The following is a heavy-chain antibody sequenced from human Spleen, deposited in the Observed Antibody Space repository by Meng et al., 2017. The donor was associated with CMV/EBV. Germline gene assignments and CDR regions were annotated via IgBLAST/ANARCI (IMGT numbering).Heavy chain of an antibody. CDR2: IYYSGST. CDR1: RGSVNSPNYY. D-gene: IGHD1-26*01. J-gene: IGHJ4*02. V-gene: IGHV4-61*01. CDR3: ARQWAGSSFDY. Sequence: CSVSRGSVNSPNYYWTWIRQPPGKGLEWIGYIYYSGSTQYNPSLNSRVTLSIDKSENQFSLTLYSLTAADTALYYCARQWAGSSFDYWGQGTLVTVSS.